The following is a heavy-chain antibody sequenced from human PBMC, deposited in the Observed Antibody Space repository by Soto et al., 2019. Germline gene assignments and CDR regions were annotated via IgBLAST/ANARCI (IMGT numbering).Heavy chain of an antibody. V-gene: IGHV1-8*01. D-gene: IGHD4-4*01. J-gene: IGHJ6*02. CDR1: GYTFNIYD. CDR2: MNPNSGNT. CDR3: ARVDSDYYYYGMDV. Sequence: GASVKVSCKASGYTFNIYDINWVRQATGQGLEWMGWMNPNSGNTGYAQKFQGRVTMTRNTSVSTAYTELSSLRSEDTAVYYCARVDSDYYYYGMDVWGQGTTVTVSS.